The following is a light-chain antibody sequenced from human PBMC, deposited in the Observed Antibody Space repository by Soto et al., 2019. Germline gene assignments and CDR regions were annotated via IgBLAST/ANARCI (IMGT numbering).Light chain of an antibody. CDR2: GAS. CDR3: QQYQNWPPIT. V-gene: IGKV3-15*01. J-gene: IGKJ5*01. Sequence: EFVLTQSPATLSLSPGERATLSCRASQSISSNLAWYQQKPGQAPRLLIYGASTRATGIPDRFSGSGSGTDFTLTISSLQSDDFAVYHCQQYQNWPPITFGQGTRLEI. CDR1: QSISSN.